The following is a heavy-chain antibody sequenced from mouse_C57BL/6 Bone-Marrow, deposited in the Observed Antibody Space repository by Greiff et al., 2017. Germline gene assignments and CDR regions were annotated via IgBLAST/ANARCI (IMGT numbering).Heavy chain of an antibody. CDR3: ASLYYYYAMDY. V-gene: IGHV5-6*01. Sequence: EVQLMESGGDLVKPGGSLKLSCAASGFTFSSYGMSWVRQTPDKRLEWVATISSGGSYTYYPDSVKGRFTISRDNAKNTLYLQMSSLKSEDTAMYYCASLYYYYAMDYWGQGTSVTVSS. CDR1: GFTFSSYG. J-gene: IGHJ4*01. CDR2: ISSGGSYT. D-gene: IGHD1-3*01.